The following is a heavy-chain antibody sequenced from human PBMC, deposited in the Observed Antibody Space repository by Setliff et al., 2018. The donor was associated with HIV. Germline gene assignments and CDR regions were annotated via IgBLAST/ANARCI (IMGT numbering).Heavy chain of an antibody. Sequence: LSLTCTVSGGSISSYYWSWIRQPPGKGLEWIGYIYYSGSTNYNPSLKSRVTISVDTSKNQFSLKLSSVTAADTAVYYCARDYGDSDYWGQGTLVTVSS. D-gene: IGHD4-17*01. V-gene: IGHV4-59*01. J-gene: IGHJ4*02. CDR3: ARDYGDSDY. CDR2: IYYSGST. CDR1: GGSISSYY.